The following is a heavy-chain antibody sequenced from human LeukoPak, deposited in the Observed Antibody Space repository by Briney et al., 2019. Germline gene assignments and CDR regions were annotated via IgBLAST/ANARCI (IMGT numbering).Heavy chain of an antibody. J-gene: IGHJ4*02. CDR2: IYSGGST. Sequence: GGSLRLSCAASGFTVSSNYMSWVRQAPGKGLEWVSVIYSGGSTYYADSVKGRFTISRDNSENMLYLQMNSLRAEDTAVYYCARTPTYYDSSGYYGYWGQGTLVTVSS. CDR3: ARTPTYYDSSGYYGY. D-gene: IGHD3-22*01. CDR1: GFTVSSNY. V-gene: IGHV3-66*01.